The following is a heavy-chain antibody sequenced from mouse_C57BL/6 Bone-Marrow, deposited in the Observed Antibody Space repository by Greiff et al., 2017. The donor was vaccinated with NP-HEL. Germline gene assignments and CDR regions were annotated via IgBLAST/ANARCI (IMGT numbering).Heavy chain of an antibody. Sequence: EVMLVESGGGLVQPGGSLKLSCAASGFTFSDYYMYWVRQTPEKRLEWVAYISNGGGSTYYPDTVKGRFTISRDNAKNTLYLQMSRLKSEDTAMYYCARITMGFDVWGTGTTVTVSS. D-gene: IGHD1-1*02. CDR3: ARITMGFDV. J-gene: IGHJ1*03. V-gene: IGHV5-12*01. CDR1: GFTFSDYY. CDR2: ISNGGGST.